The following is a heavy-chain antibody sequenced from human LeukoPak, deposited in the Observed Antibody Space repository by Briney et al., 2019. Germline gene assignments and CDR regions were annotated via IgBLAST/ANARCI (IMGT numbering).Heavy chain of an antibody. CDR2: INPNSGDT. Sequence: GASVKVSCKASGYTFTGYYMHWVRQAPGQGLEWMGWINPNSGDTNYAQKFQGRVTMTRDTSISTAYTELSRLGSDDTAVYYCARGVPPSYSSAWYVNYWGQGALVTVSS. J-gene: IGHJ4*02. V-gene: IGHV1-2*02. D-gene: IGHD6-19*01. CDR3: ARGVPPSYSSAWYVNY. CDR1: GYTFTGYY.